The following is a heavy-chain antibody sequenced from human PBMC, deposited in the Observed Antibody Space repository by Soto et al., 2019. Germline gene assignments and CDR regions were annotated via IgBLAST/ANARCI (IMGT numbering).Heavy chain of an antibody. CDR2: IYYSGST. Sequence: LQTLSLACTVAGGSISRYYWSWIRQPPGKGLEWIGYIYYSGSTNYNPSLKSRVTISVDTSKNQFSLKLSSVTAADTAVYYCARDMVRGATRGFDYWGQGTLVTVSS. CDR3: ARDMVRGATRGFDY. D-gene: IGHD3-10*01. V-gene: IGHV4-59*01. CDR1: GGSISRYY. J-gene: IGHJ4*02.